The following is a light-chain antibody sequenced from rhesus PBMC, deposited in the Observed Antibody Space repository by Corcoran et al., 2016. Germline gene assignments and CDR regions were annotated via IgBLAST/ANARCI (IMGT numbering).Light chain of an antibody. CDR1: QSVSSR. V-gene: IGKV3-17*03. CDR3: LQDYSWPRT. J-gene: IGKJ1*01. CDR2: DAS. Sequence: ETVMTQSPATLSLSPGERATLSCRASQSVSSRLAWYQQKPGQAPRLLNYDASRRATGIPDRFRGSGCGTEFTLTISSLEPEDVGVYYGLQDYSWPRTFGQGTKVEIK.